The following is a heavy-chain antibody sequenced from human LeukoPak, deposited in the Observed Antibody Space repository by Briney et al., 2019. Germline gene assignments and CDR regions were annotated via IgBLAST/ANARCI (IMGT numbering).Heavy chain of an antibody. Sequence: QAGGSLRLSCAASGFTFSSYWMSWVRQAPGKGLEWVANIKQDGSEKYYVDSVKGRFTISRDNAKNSLYLQMNSLGAEDTAVYYCARDQPLPGYSYGGTSYYMDVWGKGTTVTVSS. V-gene: IGHV3-7*01. CDR1: GFTFSSYW. CDR3: ARDQPLPGYSYGGTSYYMDV. J-gene: IGHJ6*03. CDR2: IKQDGSEK. D-gene: IGHD5-18*01.